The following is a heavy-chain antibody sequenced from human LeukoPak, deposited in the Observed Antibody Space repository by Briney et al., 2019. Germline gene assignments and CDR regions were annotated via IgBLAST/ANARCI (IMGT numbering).Heavy chain of an antibody. V-gene: IGHV3-30*01. CDR2: ISYDGSNK. CDR3: ARGLNYFDY. Sequence: PGGSLRLSCAASGFTFSSYAMHWVRQAPGKGLEWVAVISYDGSNKYYPDPVKGRFTISRDNSKNTMYLEMNSLRAEDTAVYYCARGLNYFDYWGQGTLVTVSS. CDR1: GFTFSSYA. J-gene: IGHJ4*02.